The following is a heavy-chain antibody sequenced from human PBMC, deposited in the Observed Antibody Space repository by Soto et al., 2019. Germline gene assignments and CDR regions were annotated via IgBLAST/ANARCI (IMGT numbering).Heavy chain of an antibody. CDR1: GYSFTSYW. Sequence: GESLKISCRGSGYSFTSYWISWVRQMPGKGLEWMGRIDPSDSYTNYSPSFQGHVTISADRSISTAYLQWSSLKASDTAMYYCARSIVGATTPNFDYWGQGTLVTVSS. CDR2: IDPSDSYT. CDR3: ARSIVGATTPNFDY. D-gene: IGHD1-26*01. V-gene: IGHV5-10-1*01. J-gene: IGHJ4*02.